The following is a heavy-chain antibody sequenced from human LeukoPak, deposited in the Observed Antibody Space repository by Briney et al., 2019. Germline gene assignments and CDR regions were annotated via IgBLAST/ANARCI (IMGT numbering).Heavy chain of an antibody. D-gene: IGHD4-23*01. V-gene: IGHV4-4*02. J-gene: IGHJ4*02. Sequence: PSETLSLTCAVSGGSISSSNWWSWVRQSPGKGLEWIGEIYHSGSTNYNPSLKSRVTISVDTSKNQFSLKLSSVTAADTAMYYCARAVGTSRNFFDYWGQGTLVTVSS. CDR3: ARAVGTSRNFFDY. CDR2: IYHSGST. CDR1: GGSISSSNW.